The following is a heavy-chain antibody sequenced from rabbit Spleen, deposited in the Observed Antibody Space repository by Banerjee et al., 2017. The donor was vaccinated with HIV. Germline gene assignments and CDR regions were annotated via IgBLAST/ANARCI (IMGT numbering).Heavy chain of an antibody. V-gene: IGHV1S40*01. CDR1: GVSFCISSY. Sequence: QSLEESGGDLVKPGASLTLTCTASGVSFCISSYMCWVRQAPGKGLEWIACIDAGSSGITYYASWAKGRFTISKTSSTAVTLQMTSLTAADTATYFCAGGYNLWGQGTLVTVS. CDR3: AGGYNL. CDR2: IDAGSSGIT. J-gene: IGHJ4*01.